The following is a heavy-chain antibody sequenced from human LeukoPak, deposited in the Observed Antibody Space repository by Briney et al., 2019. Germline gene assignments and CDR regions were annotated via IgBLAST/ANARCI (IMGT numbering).Heavy chain of an antibody. CDR2: INHSGST. CDR3: ARESVGYSINAEYFQH. J-gene: IGHJ1*01. V-gene: IGHV4-34*01. Sequence: SETLSLTCAVYGGSFSGYYWSWIRQPPGKGLEWIGEINHSGSTNYNPSLKSRVTISVDTSKNQFSLKLNSVTAADTAVYYCARESVGYSINAEYFQHWGQGTLVTVSS. CDR1: GGSFSGYY. D-gene: IGHD6-13*01.